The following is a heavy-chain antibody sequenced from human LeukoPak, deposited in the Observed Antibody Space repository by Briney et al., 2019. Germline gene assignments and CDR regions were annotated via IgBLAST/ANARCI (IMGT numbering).Heavy chain of an antibody. CDR1: GGSFSGYY. J-gene: IGHJ4*02. D-gene: IGHD3-22*01. V-gene: IGHV4-34*01. Sequence: SETLSLTCAVYGGSFSGYYWSWIRQPPGKGLEWIGEINHSGSTNYNPSLKSRVTISVDTSKNQFSLKLSSVPAADTAVSYCGRSSLYDSSGYSPAPLAYWGQGTLVTVSS. CDR3: GRSSLYDSSGYSPAPLAY. CDR2: INHSGST.